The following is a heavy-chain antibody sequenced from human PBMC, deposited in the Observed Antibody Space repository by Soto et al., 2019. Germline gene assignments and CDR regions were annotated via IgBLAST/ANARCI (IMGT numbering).Heavy chain of an antibody. CDR3: ARSIVVVPAAMFFDY. Sequence: QVQLQESGPGLVKPSETLSLTCTVSGGSISSYYWSWIRQPPGKGLEWIGYIYYSGSTNYNPSLQSRVAISVDPSKNHVSLTLSSVTAADTAVYYCARSIVVVPAAMFFDYWGQGTLVTVSS. CDR2: IYYSGST. CDR1: GGSISSYY. V-gene: IGHV4-59*01. J-gene: IGHJ4*02. D-gene: IGHD2-2*01.